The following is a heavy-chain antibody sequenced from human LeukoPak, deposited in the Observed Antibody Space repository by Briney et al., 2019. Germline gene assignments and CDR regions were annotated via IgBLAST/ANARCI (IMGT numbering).Heavy chain of an antibody. CDR3: ARDPCSGYYCGSLFYGMDV. D-gene: IGHD3-22*01. V-gene: IGHV3-7*01. Sequence: AGGSLRLSCAASGCTFSNYWMTWVRQAPGKGLEWVANIKQDGSEEYYVDSVKGRFTISRDNAKNSLYLQMNSLRAEDTAVYYCARDPCSGYYCGSLFYGMDVWGQGTTVTVSS. CDR2: IKQDGSEE. J-gene: IGHJ6*02. CDR1: GCTFSNYW.